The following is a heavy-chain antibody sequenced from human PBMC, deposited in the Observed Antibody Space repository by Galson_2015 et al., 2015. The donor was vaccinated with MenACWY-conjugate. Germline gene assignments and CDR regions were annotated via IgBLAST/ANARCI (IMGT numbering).Heavy chain of an antibody. CDR2: ISAYNGNT. CDR1: GYTFTSYG. V-gene: IGHV1-18*04. Sequence: QSGAEVKKPGESLRISCKASGYTFTSYGISWMRQAPGQGLEWMGWISAYNGNTNYAQKLQGRVTMTTDTSTSTAYMELRSLRSDDTAVYYCARLYCSGGSCYSRSDYWGQGTLVTVSS. CDR3: ARLYCSGGSCYSRSDY. J-gene: IGHJ4*02. D-gene: IGHD2-15*01.